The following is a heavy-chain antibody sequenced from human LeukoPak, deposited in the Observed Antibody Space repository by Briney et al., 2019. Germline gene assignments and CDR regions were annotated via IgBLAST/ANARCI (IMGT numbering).Heavy chain of an antibody. CDR3: AKATGGWPRYFDY. CDR1: GYSFSGSD. CDR2: TSHDGGST. Sequence: PGVSLRLSCAASGYSFSGSDIHWVRQAPGRGLEWVAFTSHDGGSTYYADFVEGRFTISRDIYKSTVYLQMNSLRAEDTAVYYCAKATGGWPRYFDYWGQGTLVTVSS. V-gene: IGHV3-30*18. D-gene: IGHD6-19*01. J-gene: IGHJ4*02.